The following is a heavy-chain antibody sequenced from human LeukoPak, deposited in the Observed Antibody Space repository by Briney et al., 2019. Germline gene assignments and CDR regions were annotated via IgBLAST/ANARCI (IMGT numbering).Heavy chain of an antibody. CDR3: ARGDPIYDFWSGGDH. J-gene: IGHJ4*02. D-gene: IGHD3-3*01. CDR1: GFTFSSYE. CDR2: ISSSGSTI. V-gene: IGHV3-48*03. Sequence: GGSLRLSCAASGFTFSSYEMNWVRQAPGKGLEWVSYISSSGSTIYYADSVKGRFTISRDNAKNSLYLQMNSLRAEDTAVYYCARGDPIYDFWSGGDHWGQGSLVSVSS.